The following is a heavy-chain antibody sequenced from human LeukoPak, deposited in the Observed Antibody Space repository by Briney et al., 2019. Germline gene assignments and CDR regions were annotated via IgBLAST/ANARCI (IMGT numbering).Heavy chain of an antibody. CDR2: ISSSSSYI. J-gene: IGHJ4*02. V-gene: IGHV3-21*01. CDR1: GFTFSSYS. D-gene: IGHD4-17*01. Sequence: GGSLRLSCAASGFTFSSYSMNWVRQAPGKGLEWVSSISSSSSYIYYADSVKGRFTISRDNAKNSLCLQMNSLRAEDTAVYYCARERGIRSVDYWGQGTLVTVSS. CDR3: ARERGIRSVDY.